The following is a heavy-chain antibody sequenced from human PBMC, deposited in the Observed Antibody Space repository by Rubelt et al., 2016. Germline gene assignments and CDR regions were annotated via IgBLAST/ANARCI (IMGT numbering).Heavy chain of an antibody. D-gene: IGHD3-22*01. V-gene: IGHV3-23*04. CDR3: AKSPSYYFDSRGYFEY. J-gene: IGHJ4*02. CDR2: ISGSGDRT. CDR1: GFAFNDYA. Sequence: QLVESGGGLVQPGRSLRLPCTASGFAFNDYAMHWVRQAPGKGLAWVSAISGSGDRTYYADSVGGRFTVSRAYSPQTLFLQLNRLRPEDTAVYYCAKSPSYYFDSRGYFEYWGQATLVTVSS.